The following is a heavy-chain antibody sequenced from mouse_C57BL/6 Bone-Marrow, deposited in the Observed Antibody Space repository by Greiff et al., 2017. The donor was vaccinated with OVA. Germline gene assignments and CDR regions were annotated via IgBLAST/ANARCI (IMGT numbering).Heavy chain of an antibody. Sequence: QVQLQQSGPELVKPGASVKISCKASGYSFTSYYIHWVKQRPGQGLEWIGWIYPGSGNTKYNEKFKGKATLTADTSSSTAYMQLSSLTSEDSAVYYCGRLWLRRGAWFAYWGQGTLVTVSA. D-gene: IGHD2-2*01. J-gene: IGHJ3*01. V-gene: IGHV1-66*01. CDR1: GYSFTSYY. CDR3: GRLWLRRGAWFAY. CDR2: IYPGSGNT.